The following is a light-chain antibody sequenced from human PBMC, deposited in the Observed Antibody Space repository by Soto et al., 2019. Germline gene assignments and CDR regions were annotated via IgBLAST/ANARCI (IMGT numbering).Light chain of an antibody. Sequence: EIVLTQSPGTLSLSPGERATLSCRASQSVSSSYLGWYQQKPGQAPRLLIYGASNRATGIPDRFGGSGSGTEFTLTISRLEPEDFAVYYCQQYGSSPPLTFGGGTKVDIK. CDR1: QSVSSSY. CDR2: GAS. J-gene: IGKJ4*01. CDR3: QQYGSSPPLT. V-gene: IGKV3-20*01.